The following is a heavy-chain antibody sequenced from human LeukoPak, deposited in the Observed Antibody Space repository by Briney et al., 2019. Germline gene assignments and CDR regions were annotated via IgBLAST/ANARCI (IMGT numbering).Heavy chain of an antibody. CDR1: GFTFSSHS. CDR3: ARLCIVGTKSAFDI. V-gene: IGHV3-21*01. CDR2: ISSSSSYI. Sequence: GGSLRLSCAASGFTFSSHSMNWVRQAPGKGLEWVSSISSSSSYIYYADSVKGRFTISRDNAKNSLYLQMNSLRAEDTAVYYCARLCIVGTKSAFDIWGQGTMVTVSS. J-gene: IGHJ3*02. D-gene: IGHD1-26*01.